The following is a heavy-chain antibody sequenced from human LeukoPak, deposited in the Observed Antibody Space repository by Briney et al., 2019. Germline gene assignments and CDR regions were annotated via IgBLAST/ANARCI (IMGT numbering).Heavy chain of an antibody. CDR3: ARRSEFDY. CDR2: IYYSGST. J-gene: IGHJ4*02. Sequence: PSETLSLTCSVSGASISSTSHYWGWIRQPPGKGLEWIGSIYYSGSTYYNPSLKSRVTISVDTSKNQFSLKLSSVTAADTAVYYCARRSEFDYWGQGTLVTVSS. CDR1: GASISSTSHY. D-gene: IGHD1-14*01. V-gene: IGHV4-39*01.